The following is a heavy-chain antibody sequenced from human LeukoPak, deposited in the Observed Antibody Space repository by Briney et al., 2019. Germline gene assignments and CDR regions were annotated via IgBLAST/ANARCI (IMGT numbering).Heavy chain of an antibody. CDR2: IRYDGSNK. D-gene: IGHD2-2*01. CDR3: AKRRGYCSSTSCPFDY. J-gene: IGHJ4*02. Sequence: GGSLRLSCAASGFTFSSYGMHWVRQAPGKGLEWVAFIRYDGSNKYYADSVKGRFTISRDNSKNTLYLQMNSLRAEDTAVYYCAKRRGYCSSTSCPFDYWGQGTLVTVSS. V-gene: IGHV3-30*02. CDR1: GFTFSSYG.